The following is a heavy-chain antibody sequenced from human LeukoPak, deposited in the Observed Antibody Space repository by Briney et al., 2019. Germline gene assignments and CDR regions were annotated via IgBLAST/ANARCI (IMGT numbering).Heavy chain of an antibody. CDR3: ARSPQGIVVVPAARLYYYYYMDV. D-gene: IGHD2-2*01. J-gene: IGHJ6*03. Sequence: SETLSLTCAVYGGSFSGYYWSWIRQPPGKGLEWIGEINHSGSTNYNPSLKSRVTISVDTSKNQFSLKLSSVTAADTAVYCCARSPQGIVVVPAARLYYYYYMDVWGKGTTVTVSS. V-gene: IGHV4-34*01. CDR2: INHSGST. CDR1: GGSFSGYY.